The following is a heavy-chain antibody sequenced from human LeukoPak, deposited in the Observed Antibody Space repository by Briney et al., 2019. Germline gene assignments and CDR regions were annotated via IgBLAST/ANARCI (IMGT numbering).Heavy chain of an antibody. J-gene: IGHJ4*02. Sequence: GESLKISCKGSGYSFANYWIAWVRQMPGKGLEWVGITHPGDSDTRYSPSFQGQVTISADKSVSTAYLQWSSLKASDTAMYYCARLISSTLYYWGQGTLVTVSS. CDR3: ARLISSTLYY. D-gene: IGHD6-13*01. V-gene: IGHV5-51*01. CDR1: GYSFANYW. CDR2: THPGDSDT.